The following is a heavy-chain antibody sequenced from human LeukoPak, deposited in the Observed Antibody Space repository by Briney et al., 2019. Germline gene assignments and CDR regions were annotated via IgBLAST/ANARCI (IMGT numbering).Heavy chain of an antibody. J-gene: IGHJ4*02. CDR1: GFTFSSYS. CDR2: ISSSSSYI. D-gene: IGHD3-22*01. CDR3: AKDFSVYFHDSRVLDY. V-gene: IGHV3-21*01. Sequence: SGGSLRLSCAASGFTFSSYSMNWVRQAPGKGLEWVSSISSSSSYIYYADSVKGRFTISRDNAKNSLYLQMNNLRAEDTAVYYCAKDFSVYFHDSRVLDYWGQGTLVTVSS.